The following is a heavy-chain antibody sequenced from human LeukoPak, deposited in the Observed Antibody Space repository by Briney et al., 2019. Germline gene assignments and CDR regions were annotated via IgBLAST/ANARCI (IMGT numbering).Heavy chain of an antibody. CDR1: GFSFCISW. D-gene: IGHD1-26*01. CDR3: ASGILATDTVAIHY. J-gene: IGHJ4*02. CDR2: INSDGKTT. Sequence: SGGSLRLSCAASGFSFCISWMNWVRQAPGEGLLWVSRINSDGKTTNYADSVKGRFTISRDNAKNTLYLQMNSLRAEDTATYYCASGILATDTVAIHYWGQGTLVTVSS. V-gene: IGHV3-74*01.